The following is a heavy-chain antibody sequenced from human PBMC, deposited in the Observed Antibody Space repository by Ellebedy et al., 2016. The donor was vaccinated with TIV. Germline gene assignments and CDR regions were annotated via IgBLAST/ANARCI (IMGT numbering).Heavy chain of an antibody. V-gene: IGHV5-51*01. CDR1: GYTFNNHW. J-gene: IGHJ3*02. D-gene: IGHD3-10*01. CDR2: INPADSET. Sequence: GESLKISXKGSGYTFNNHWIAWVRQVPGKGLEWMGMINPADSETRNSPSFEGQVTISADNSITTAYLQWSSLKASDTAMYYCARLRGSGTEGNAVDIWGQGTMVIVSS. CDR3: ARLRGSGTEGNAVDI.